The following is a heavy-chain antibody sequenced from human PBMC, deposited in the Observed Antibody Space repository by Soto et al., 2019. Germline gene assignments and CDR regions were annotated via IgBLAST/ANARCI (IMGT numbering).Heavy chain of an antibody. J-gene: IGHJ4*02. CDR3: ARRRYSGYDWDY. V-gene: IGHV4-59*08. D-gene: IGHD5-12*01. Sequence: SEILSLTCTVSGGSISSYYWSWIRQPPGKGLEWIGYIYYSGSTNYNPSLKSRVTISVDTSKNQFSLKLSSVTAADTAVYYCARRRYSGYDWDYWGQGTLVTVSS. CDR2: IYYSGST. CDR1: GGSISSYY.